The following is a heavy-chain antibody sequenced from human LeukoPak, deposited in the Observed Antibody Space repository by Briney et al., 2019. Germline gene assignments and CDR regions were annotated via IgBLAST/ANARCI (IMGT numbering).Heavy chain of an antibody. V-gene: IGHV3-33*01. CDR1: GFTFSSYG. Sequence: GSLRLSCAAPGFTFSSYGMHWVRQAPGEGLDWVAVTWYDENSKYYADCVKGRFTISRDNSKTTLYLQMNSLRAEDTAMYYCARDWHSRNIDYWGQGTLVTVSS. CDR2: TWYDENSK. D-gene: IGHD3-22*01. J-gene: IGHJ4*02. CDR3: ARDWHSRNIDY.